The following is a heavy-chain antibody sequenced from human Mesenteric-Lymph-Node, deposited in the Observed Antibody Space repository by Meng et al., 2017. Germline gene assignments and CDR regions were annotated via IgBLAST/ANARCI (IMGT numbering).Heavy chain of an antibody. CDR2: ISTYNGNT. J-gene: IGHJ4*02. V-gene: IGHV1-18*01. D-gene: IGHD3-22*01. CDR3: ARDYYDSSTYYYGH. Sequence: ASVKVSCKASGYTFTYYGLSWVRQAPGKGLEWMGRISTYNGNTNYAQILQGGVTMTTDTSAGTAYMELRSLRSDDTAVYYCARDYYDSSTYYYGHWGQGTRVTVSS. CDR1: GYTFTYYG.